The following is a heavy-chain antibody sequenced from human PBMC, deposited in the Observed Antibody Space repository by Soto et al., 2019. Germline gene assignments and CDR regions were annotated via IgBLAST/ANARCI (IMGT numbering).Heavy chain of an antibody. V-gene: IGHV3-9*01. CDR2: ISWNSGSI. J-gene: IGHJ4*02. Sequence: QPGGSLRLSCAASGFTFDDYSMHWVRQAPGKGLEWVSGISWNSGSIGYADSVKGRFTISRDNAKNSLYLQMNSLRAEDTALYYCAKDIGATFDYFDYWGQGTLVTVSS. D-gene: IGHD1-26*01. CDR1: GFTFDDYS. CDR3: AKDIGATFDYFDY.